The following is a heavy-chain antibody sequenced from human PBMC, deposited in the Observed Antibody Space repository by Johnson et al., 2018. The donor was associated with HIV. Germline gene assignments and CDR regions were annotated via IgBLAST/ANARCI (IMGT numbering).Heavy chain of an antibody. D-gene: IGHD2-15*01. J-gene: IGHJ3*01. V-gene: IGHV3-30*04. CDR2: ISYDGSNK. CDR3: AREGGSCSGGWCLDALDV. CDR1: AFTFSSYA. Sequence: QVQLVESGGGVVQPGRSLRLSCAASAFTFSSYAMHWVRQAPGKGLEWVAVISYDGSNKYYADSVKGRFTIYRDNSKNTLYLQMDRVRAEDTAVYYCAREGGSCSGGWCLDALDVGGQGTTVTVSS.